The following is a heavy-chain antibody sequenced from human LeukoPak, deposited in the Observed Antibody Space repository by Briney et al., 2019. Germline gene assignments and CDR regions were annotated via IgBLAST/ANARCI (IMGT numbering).Heavy chain of an antibody. CDR2: IWYDGSNK. D-gene: IGHD3-22*01. CDR1: GFTFSSYG. J-gene: IGHJ4*02. Sequence: GGSLRLSCAASGFTFSSYGMHWVRQAPGKGLEWVAVIWYDGSNKYYADSVKGRFTISRDNSKNTLYLQMNSLRAEDTAVYYCAKDVRWYYDSSGYPLDYWGQGTLVTVSS. CDR3: AKDVRWYYDSSGYPLDY. V-gene: IGHV3-33*06.